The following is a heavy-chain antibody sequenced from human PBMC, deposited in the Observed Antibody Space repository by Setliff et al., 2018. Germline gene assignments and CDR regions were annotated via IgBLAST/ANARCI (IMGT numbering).Heavy chain of an antibody. CDR1: GYFISSGYY. D-gene: IGHD2-15*01. V-gene: IGHV4-38-2*01. Sequence: SETLSLTCAVSGYFISSGYYWGWIRQPPGKGLEWIGSIYHSGSTYYNPSLKSRVTISVDTSKKQFSLKLGSVTAADTAVYYCARRHCSGGSCYSLNYFDYWGQGTLVTVSS. CDR2: IYHSGST. CDR3: ARRHCSGGSCYSLNYFDY. J-gene: IGHJ4*02.